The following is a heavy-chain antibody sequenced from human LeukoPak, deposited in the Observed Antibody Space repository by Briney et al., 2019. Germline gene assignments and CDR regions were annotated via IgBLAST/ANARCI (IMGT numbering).Heavy chain of an antibody. V-gene: IGHV4-59*08. Sequence: SETLSLTCTISGGSISSYYWSWIRQPPGKGLEWIGYIYYSGSTNYNPSLKSRVTISVDTSKNQFSLKLSSVTAADTAVYYCAKIPTITMVRGAHVIYFDYWGQGTLVTVSS. CDR2: IYYSGST. D-gene: IGHD3-10*01. CDR3: AKIPTITMVRGAHVIYFDY. J-gene: IGHJ4*02. CDR1: GGSISSYY.